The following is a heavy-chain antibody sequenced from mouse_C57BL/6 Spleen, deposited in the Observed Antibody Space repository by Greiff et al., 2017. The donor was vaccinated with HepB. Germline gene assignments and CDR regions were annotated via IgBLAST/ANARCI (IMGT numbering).Heavy chain of an antibody. CDR2: IDPSDSET. D-gene: IGHD3-2*02. CDR3: AREAQARYFDV. Sequence: QVQLQQPGAELVRPGSSVKLSCKASGYTFTSYWMHWVKQRPIQGLEWIGNIDPSDSETHYNQKFKDKATLTVDKSSSTAYMQLSSLTSEDSAGYYCAREAQARYFDVWGTGTTVTVSS. CDR1: GYTFTSYW. J-gene: IGHJ1*03. V-gene: IGHV1-52*01.